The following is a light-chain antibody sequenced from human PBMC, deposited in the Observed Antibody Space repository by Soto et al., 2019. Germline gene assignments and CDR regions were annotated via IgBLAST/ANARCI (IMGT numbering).Light chain of an antibody. Sequence: QSALTQPRSVSGSPGQSVTISCTGTSSDVGGYNYVSWYQQHPGKAPKLMIYDVSQRPSGVPDRFSGSKSGNTASLTISGLQAGDEADYYCCSYAGSHFLFGGGTKLTVL. CDR2: DVS. V-gene: IGLV2-11*01. CDR1: SSDVGGYNY. CDR3: CSYAGSHFL. J-gene: IGLJ2*01.